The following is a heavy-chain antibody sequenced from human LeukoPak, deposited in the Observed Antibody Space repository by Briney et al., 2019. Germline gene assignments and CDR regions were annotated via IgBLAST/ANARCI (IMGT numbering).Heavy chain of an antibody. Sequence: SETLSLTCTVSGGSISSYYWSWIRQPPGKGLEWIGYIFYSGVTNYNPSLKSRVTISLNTSKNQFSLKPSSVTAADTAVYYCARNYDSSGYYLYWGQGTLVTVSS. CDR3: ARNYDSSGYYLY. D-gene: IGHD3-22*01. V-gene: IGHV4-59*08. CDR1: GGSISSYY. CDR2: IFYSGVT. J-gene: IGHJ4*02.